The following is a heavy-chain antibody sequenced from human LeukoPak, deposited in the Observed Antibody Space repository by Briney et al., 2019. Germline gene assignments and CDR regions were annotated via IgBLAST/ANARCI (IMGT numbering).Heavy chain of an antibody. CDR2: TYYRSKWYN. V-gene: IGHV6-1*01. Sequence: SQTLSLTRAISGDSVSSNSAAWNWIRQSPSRGLEWLGRTYYRSKWYNDYAVSVKSRITINPDTSKNQFSLQLNSVTPEDTAVYYCARDTSVRTGWYGVCWFDYWGQGTLVTVSS. J-gene: IGHJ4*02. D-gene: IGHD6-19*01. CDR3: ARDTSVRTGWYGVCWFDY. CDR1: GDSVSSNSAA.